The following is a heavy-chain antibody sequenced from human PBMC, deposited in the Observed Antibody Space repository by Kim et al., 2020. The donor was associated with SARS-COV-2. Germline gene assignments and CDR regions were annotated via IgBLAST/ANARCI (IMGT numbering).Heavy chain of an antibody. CDR2: IYRGGQT. J-gene: IGHJ4*02. V-gene: IGHV3-53*01. D-gene: IGHD2-2*01. Sequence: GGSLRLSCAASGFTVSNNYINWVRQAPGKGLEWVAVIYRGGQTYYTASVKGRFTVSRDSSKNALFLQMNSLRAEDTATYYCARRSSSTCSHDYWGQG. CDR1: GFTVSNNY. CDR3: ARRSSSTCSHDY.